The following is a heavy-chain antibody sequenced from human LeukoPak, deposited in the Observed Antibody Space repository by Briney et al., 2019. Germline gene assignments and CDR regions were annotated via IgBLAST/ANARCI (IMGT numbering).Heavy chain of an antibody. CDR1: GFTFNSYT. Sequence: PGGSLRLSCLASGFTFNSYTMNWVRQAPGKGLEWVSTIGHVSSNIWIADSLKGRFTISRDNPKHSLYLQMYSLRAEDTAVYYCVRDVSRRMGMDVWGQGTTVTVSS. J-gene: IGHJ6*01. D-gene: IGHD2-15*01. CDR3: VRDVSRRMGMDV. V-gene: IGHV3-21*01. CDR2: IGHVSSNI.